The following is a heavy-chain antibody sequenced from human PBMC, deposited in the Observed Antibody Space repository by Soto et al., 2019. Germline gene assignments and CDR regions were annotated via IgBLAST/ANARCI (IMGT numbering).Heavy chain of an antibody. CDR2: ISAHSGNA. CDR1: GHTFTSYG. D-gene: IGHD2-15*01. CDR3: ARHRVAGPNWFDT. Sequence: QVPLVQSGAEVKKPGASVKISCKASGHTFTSYGFTWVRQAPGQGLEWMGWISAHSGNANYAQKIQSRATMTTDTSTSTVYLELRSLTSDDTATYYCARHRVAGPNWFDTWGQGTLVTVSS. V-gene: IGHV1-18*04. J-gene: IGHJ5*02.